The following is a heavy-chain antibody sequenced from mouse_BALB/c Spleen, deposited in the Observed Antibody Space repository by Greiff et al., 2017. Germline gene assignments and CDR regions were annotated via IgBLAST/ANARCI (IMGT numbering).Heavy chain of an antibody. CDR2: IYPYNGGT. CDR1: GYTFTDYN. CDR3: AKEDGQYYFDY. D-gene: IGHD1-2*01. Sequence: EVKLQESGPELVKPGASVKISCKASGYTFTDYNMHWVKQSHGKSLEWIGYIYPYNGGTGYNQKFKSKATLTVDNSSSTAYMELRSLTSEDSAVYYCAKEDGQYYFDYWGQGTTLTVSS. V-gene: IGHV1S29*02. J-gene: IGHJ2*01.